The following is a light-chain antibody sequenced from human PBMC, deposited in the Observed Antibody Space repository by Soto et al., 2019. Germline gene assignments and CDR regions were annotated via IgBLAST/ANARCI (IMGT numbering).Light chain of an antibody. CDR2: IDN. J-gene: IGLJ3*02. CDR1: NSNIGTNT. CDR3: SAWDDSLNGWV. Sequence: QSVLTQPPSASGTPGQRVTISCSGSNSNIGTNTVNWYQQLPGTAPKLLIYIDNQRPSGVPDRFSGSKSGSSASLAISGLQSEDEAAYYCSAWDDSLNGWVFGGGTKLTVL. V-gene: IGLV1-44*01.